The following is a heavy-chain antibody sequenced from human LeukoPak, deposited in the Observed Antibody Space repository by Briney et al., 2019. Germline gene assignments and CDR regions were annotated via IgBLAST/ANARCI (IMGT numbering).Heavy chain of an antibody. V-gene: IGHV1-8*02. Sequence: ASVKVSCKASGYTFTSYGISWVRQATGQGLEWMAWMNPNSGNTGYAQKFQGRVTMTRNTSISTAYMELSSLRSEDTAVYYCARVAGNCGGDCYRLVYWGQGTLVTVAS. D-gene: IGHD2-21*01. CDR3: ARVAGNCGGDCYRLVY. CDR2: MNPNSGNT. J-gene: IGHJ4*02. CDR1: GYTFTSYG.